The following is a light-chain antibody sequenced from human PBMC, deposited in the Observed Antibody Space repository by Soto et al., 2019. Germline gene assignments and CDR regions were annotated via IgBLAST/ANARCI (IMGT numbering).Light chain of an antibody. V-gene: IGKV3-11*01. CDR2: DAS. J-gene: IGKJ5*01. CDR1: QSVSSY. Sequence: ETVLTQSPATLSLSPGERASLSCRASQSVSSYLAWYQQKPGQAPRLLIYDASNRATGIPARFSGSGSGTDFTLTISSLEPEDFAVYYCQHRSTWPPGFGQGTRLEIK. CDR3: QHRSTWPPG.